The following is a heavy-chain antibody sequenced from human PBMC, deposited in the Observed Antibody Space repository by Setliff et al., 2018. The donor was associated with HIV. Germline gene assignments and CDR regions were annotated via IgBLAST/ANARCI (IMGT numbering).Heavy chain of an antibody. CDR2: IYHSGST. Sequence: SETLSLTCAVSGYSISSGYYWGWIRQPPGKGLEWIGSIYHSGSTYYNPSLKSRVTISVDTSKNQFSLKLNSVTATDTAVYYCARGSPYSSSSGYFDYWGQGTLVTVSS. CDR1: GYSISSGYY. CDR3: ARGSPYSSSSGYFDY. V-gene: IGHV4-38-2*01. D-gene: IGHD6-6*01. J-gene: IGHJ4*02.